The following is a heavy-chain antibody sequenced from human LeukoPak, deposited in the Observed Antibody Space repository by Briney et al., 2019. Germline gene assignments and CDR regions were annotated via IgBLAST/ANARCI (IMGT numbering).Heavy chain of an antibody. V-gene: IGHV4-34*01. CDR3: ARDARLTRSPHTPMITFGGVIVVPQKNAFDI. Sequence: SETLSLTCAVYGGSFSGYYWSWIRQPPGKGLEWIGEINHSGSTNYNPSLKSRVTISVDTSKNQFSLKLSSVTAADTAVYYCARDARLTRSPHTPMITFGGVIVVPQKNAFDIWGQGTMVTVSS. J-gene: IGHJ3*02. CDR1: GGSFSGYY. D-gene: IGHD3-16*02. CDR2: INHSGST.